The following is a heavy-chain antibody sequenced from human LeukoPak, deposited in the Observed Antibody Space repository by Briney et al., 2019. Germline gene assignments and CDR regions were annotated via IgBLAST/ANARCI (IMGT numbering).Heavy chain of an antibody. Sequence: SETLSLTCTVSGGSISSGGYYWSWIRQHPGKGLEWIGYIYYSGSTYCNPSLKSRVTISVDTSKNQFSLKLSSVTAADTAVYYCARDLRDGHYYDSSGSWFDPWGQGTLVTVPS. CDR2: IYYSGST. CDR1: GGSISSGGYY. CDR3: ARDLRDGHYYDSSGSWFDP. D-gene: IGHD3-22*01. J-gene: IGHJ5*02. V-gene: IGHV4-31*03.